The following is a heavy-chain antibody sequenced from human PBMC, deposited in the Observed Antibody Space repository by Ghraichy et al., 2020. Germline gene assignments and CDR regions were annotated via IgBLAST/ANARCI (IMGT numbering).Heavy chain of an antibody. CDR3: ARGPRYCSTTSCFAEVYYFDY. CDR1: GYTFTSYG. D-gene: IGHD2-2*01. V-gene: IGHV1-18*01. J-gene: IGHJ4*02. CDR2: ISSYNGNT. Sequence: ASVKVSCKSSGYTFTSYGISWVRQAPGQGLEWMGWISSYNGNTNYVQKLQGRVTMTTDTSTTTTYMELRSLRSEDTAVYYCARGPRYCSTTSCFAEVYYFDYWGQGTLVTVSS.